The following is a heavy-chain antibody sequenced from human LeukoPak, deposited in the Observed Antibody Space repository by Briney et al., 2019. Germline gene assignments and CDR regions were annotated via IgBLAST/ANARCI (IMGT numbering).Heavy chain of an antibody. D-gene: IGHD6-19*01. Sequence: PSETLSLTCTVSGGSTGNYHWSWIRQPAGKGLEWIGQIHTSGSTNYNPPLKSRVSMSIDTTEDQVSLTIRSVTAADTAFYYCARRDFSSGWSFDYWGQGTLVTVSS. V-gene: IGHV4-4*07. CDR2: IHTSGST. J-gene: IGHJ4*02. CDR1: GGSTGNYH. CDR3: ARRDFSSGWSFDY.